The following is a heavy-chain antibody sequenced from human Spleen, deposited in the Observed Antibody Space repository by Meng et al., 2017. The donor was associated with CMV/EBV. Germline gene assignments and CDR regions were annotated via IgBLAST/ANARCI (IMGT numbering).Heavy chain of an antibody. V-gene: IGHV3-11*01. CDR1: GFTFSDFW. J-gene: IGHJ4*02. D-gene: IGHD6-19*01. CDR2: IRGRGDVT. CDR3: ARDLSSAWFDY. Sequence: GESLKISFAASGFTFSDFWMHWIRQGPGKGTVWISHIRGRGDVTYSADSVRGRFTISRDNAKNSLYLQMHNLRAEDSAVYYCARDLSSAWFDYWGQGTPVTVSS.